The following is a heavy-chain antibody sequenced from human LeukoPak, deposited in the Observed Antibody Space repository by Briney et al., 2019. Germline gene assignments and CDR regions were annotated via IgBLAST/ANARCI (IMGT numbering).Heavy chain of an antibody. CDR2: IYSGGST. Sequence: GGSLRLSCAASGFTVSSNYMSWVRQAPGKGLEWVSVIYSGGSTYYADSAKGRFTISRDNSKNTLYLQMNSLRAEDTAVYYCASEGLRFLEWLYFDYWGQGTLVTVSS. J-gene: IGHJ4*02. V-gene: IGHV3-66*02. CDR1: GFTVSSNY. CDR3: ASEGLRFLEWLYFDY. D-gene: IGHD3-3*01.